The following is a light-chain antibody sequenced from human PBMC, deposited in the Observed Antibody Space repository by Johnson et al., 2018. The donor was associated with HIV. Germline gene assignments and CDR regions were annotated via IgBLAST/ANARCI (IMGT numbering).Light chain of an antibody. Sequence: QPVLTQPPSVSAAPGQKVTISCSGSSSDIGKNYVSWYQQLPGTAPKLLVYENNKRPSGIPDRFSGSKSGTSATLDITGLQAGDEADYYCGTWDSSLSAYVFGTGTKVTVL. V-gene: IGLV1-51*02. CDR1: SSDIGKNY. CDR2: ENN. J-gene: IGLJ1*01. CDR3: GTWDSSLSAYV.